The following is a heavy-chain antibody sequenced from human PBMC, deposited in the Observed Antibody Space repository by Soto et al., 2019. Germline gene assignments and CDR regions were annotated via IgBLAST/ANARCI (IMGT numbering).Heavy chain of an antibody. CDR1: GYTFTSYG. Sequence: ASVKVSCKASGYTFTSYGISWVRQAPGQGLEWMGRISAYNGNTNYAQKLQGRVTMTTDTSTSTAYMELRSLRSDDTAVYYCARGEDYYGSWGAFDIWGQGTMVTGSS. J-gene: IGHJ3*02. D-gene: IGHD3-10*01. V-gene: IGHV1-18*01. CDR2: ISAYNGNT. CDR3: ARGEDYYGSWGAFDI.